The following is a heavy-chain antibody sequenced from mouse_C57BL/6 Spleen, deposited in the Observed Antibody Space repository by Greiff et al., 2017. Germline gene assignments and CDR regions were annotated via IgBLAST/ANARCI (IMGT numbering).Heavy chain of an antibody. CDR2: IDPEDGAT. D-gene: IGHD2-4*01. Sequence: VQLQQSGAELVKPGASVKLSCTASGFNFKDYYMHWVKQRPEQGLEWIGRIDPEDGATKYAPKFQGQATITADTSSNTAYLKLRQLTSEDTAVYYCSRGGLGALDYWGQGTSVTVSA. V-gene: IGHV14-2*01. CDR1: GFNFKDYY. J-gene: IGHJ4*01. CDR3: SRGGLGALDY.